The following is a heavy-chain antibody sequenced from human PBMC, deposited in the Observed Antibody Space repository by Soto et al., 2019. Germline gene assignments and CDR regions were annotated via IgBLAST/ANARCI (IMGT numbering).Heavy chain of an antibody. CDR1: GGTFSSNA. V-gene: IGHV1-69*01. J-gene: IGHJ4*02. Sequence: QVQLVQSGAEVKKPGSSVKVSCRDSGGTFSSNAINWVRQAPGQGLEWMGGIIPVLGTEDYSQKFQGRVTIIADESTSTAYMELSSLRSEDAAVYYCATGTAGDSSGYWVYWGQGTLVTVSS. CDR2: IIPVLGTE. CDR3: ATGTAGDSSGYWVY. D-gene: IGHD3-22*01.